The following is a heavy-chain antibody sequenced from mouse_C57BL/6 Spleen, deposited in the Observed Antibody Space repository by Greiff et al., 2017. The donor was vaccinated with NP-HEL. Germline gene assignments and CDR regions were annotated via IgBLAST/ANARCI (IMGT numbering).Heavy chain of an antibody. D-gene: IGHD2-3*01. V-gene: IGHV5-17*01. CDR1: GFTFSDYG. J-gene: IGHJ4*01. CDR2: ISSGSSTI. CDR3: ARIYDGYYGGAMDY. Sequence: DVKLVESGGGLVKPGGSLKLSCAASGFTFSDYGMHWVRQAPEKGLEWVAYISSGSSTIYYADTVKGRFTISRDNAKNTLFLQMTSLRSEDTAMYYCARIYDGYYGGAMDYWGQGTSVTVSS.